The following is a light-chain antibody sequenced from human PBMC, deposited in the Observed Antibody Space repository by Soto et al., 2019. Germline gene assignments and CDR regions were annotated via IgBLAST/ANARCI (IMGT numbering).Light chain of an antibody. V-gene: IGLV2-14*01. J-gene: IGLJ2*01. Sequence: QSALTQPASVSGSPGQSITISCTGTSSDVGGYNYVSWYQHHPGKVPKLMIYEVTNRPSGISNRFSGSKSGNTASLTISGLQDEDEADYYCSSYTTSYTQVFGGGTKLTVL. CDR2: EVT. CDR3: SSYTTSYTQV. CDR1: SSDVGGYNY.